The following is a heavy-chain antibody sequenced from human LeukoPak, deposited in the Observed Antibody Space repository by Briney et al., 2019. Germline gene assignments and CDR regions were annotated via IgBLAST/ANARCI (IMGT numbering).Heavy chain of an antibody. CDR2: ISSSSSYI. CDR1: GFTFSSYS. V-gene: IGHV3-21*01. Sequence: GGSLRLSCAASGFTFSSYSMNWVRQAPGKGLEWVSSISSSSSYIYYADSVKGRSTISSDNAENSLYLQMNSLRAEDTAVYYCARGQVVVPAAPAGYWGQGTLVTVSS. CDR3: ARGQVVVPAAPAGY. D-gene: IGHD2-2*01. J-gene: IGHJ4*02.